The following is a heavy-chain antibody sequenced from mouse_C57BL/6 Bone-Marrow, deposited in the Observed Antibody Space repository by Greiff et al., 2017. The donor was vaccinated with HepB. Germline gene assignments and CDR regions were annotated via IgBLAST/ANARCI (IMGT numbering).Heavy chain of an antibody. CDR1: GFTFTDYY. CDR3: ARYKGLVLGHFDY. Sequence: EVKLVESGGGLVQPGGSLSLSCAASGFTFTDYYMSWVRQPPGKALEWLGFIRNKANGYTTEYSASVKGRFTISRDNSQSILYLQMNALRAEDSATYYCARYKGLVLGHFDYWGQGTTLTVSS. D-gene: IGHD4-1*01. J-gene: IGHJ2*01. CDR2: IRNKANGYTT. V-gene: IGHV7-3*01.